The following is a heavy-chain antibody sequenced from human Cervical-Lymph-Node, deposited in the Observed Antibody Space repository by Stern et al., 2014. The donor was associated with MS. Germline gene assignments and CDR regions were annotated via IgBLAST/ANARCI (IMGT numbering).Heavy chain of an antibody. CDR3: ARGPVRYDFWSGYYTPDYFDY. CDR2: MNPNSGNT. J-gene: IGHJ4*02. CDR1: GYTFTSYD. D-gene: IGHD3-3*01. V-gene: IGHV1-8*01. Sequence: QVQLVESGAEVKKPGASVKVSCKASGYTFTSYDINWVRQATGQGLEWMGWMNPNSGNTGYAQKFQGRVTMTRNTSISTAYMELRSLRSEDTAVYYCARGPVRYDFWSGYYTPDYFDYWGQGTLVTVSS.